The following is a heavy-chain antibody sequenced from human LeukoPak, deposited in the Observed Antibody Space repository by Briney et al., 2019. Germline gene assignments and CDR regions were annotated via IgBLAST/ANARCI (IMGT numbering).Heavy chain of an antibody. CDR1: GFTFNTYG. CDR3: AAGGAFDI. J-gene: IGHJ3*02. D-gene: IGHD3-16*01. V-gene: IGHV3-48*02. Sequence: GGSLRLSCAASGFTFNTYGMNWVRQAPGKGLEWVSYISSSSSAIYYSDSVKGRFTISRDNAKNSLYLQMNSLRDEDTAVYYCAAGGAFDIWGQGTMVTVSS. CDR2: ISSSSSAI.